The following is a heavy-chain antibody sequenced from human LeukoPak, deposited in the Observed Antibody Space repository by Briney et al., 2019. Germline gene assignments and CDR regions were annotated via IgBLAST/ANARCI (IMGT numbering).Heavy chain of an antibody. Sequence: ASVKVSCKASGGTFSSCAISWVRQAPGQGLEWMGGIIPIFGTENYAQKFQGRVTITADESTSTAYMELSSLRSEDTAVYYCARGPAAAGYYYYYYGMDVWGRGITVTVSS. J-gene: IGHJ6*04. D-gene: IGHD6-13*01. CDR2: IIPIFGTE. CDR1: GGTFSSCA. CDR3: ARGPAAAGYYYYYYGMDV. V-gene: IGHV1-69*13.